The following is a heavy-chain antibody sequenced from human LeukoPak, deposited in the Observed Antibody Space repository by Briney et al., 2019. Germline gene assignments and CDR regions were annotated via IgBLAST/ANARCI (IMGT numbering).Heavy chain of an antibody. CDR3: ARDSPPQWLAFDY. Sequence: SETLSLTCTVSGGSISSYYWSWIRQPPGKGLEWIGRIYTSGSTNYNPSLKSRVTMSVDTSKNQFSLKLSSVTAADTAVYYCARDSPPQWLAFDYWGQGTLVTVSS. D-gene: IGHD6-19*01. J-gene: IGHJ4*02. CDR1: GGSISSYY. CDR2: IYTSGST. V-gene: IGHV4-4*07.